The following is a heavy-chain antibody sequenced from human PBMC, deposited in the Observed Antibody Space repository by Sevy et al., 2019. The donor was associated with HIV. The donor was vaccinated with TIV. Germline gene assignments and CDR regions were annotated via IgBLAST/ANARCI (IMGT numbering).Heavy chain of an antibody. J-gene: IGHJ3*02. V-gene: IGHV3-74*01. CDR2: INSDGSST. D-gene: IGHD3-22*01. CDR3: ARDPYYYDSSGYPHGALDI. CDR1: GFTFSSYW. Sequence: GGSLRLSCAASGFTFSSYWMHWVRQAPGKGLVWVSRINSDGSSTSYADSVKGRFTISRDNAKNTLYLQMNSLRAGDTAVYYCARDPYYYDSSGYPHGALDIWGQGTTVTVSS.